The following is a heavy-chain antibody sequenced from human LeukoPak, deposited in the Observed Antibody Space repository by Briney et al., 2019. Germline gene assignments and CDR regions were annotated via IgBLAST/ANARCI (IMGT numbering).Heavy chain of an antibody. CDR3: AKAGAYSSSSYDY. V-gene: IGHV3-23*01. J-gene: IGHJ4*02. CDR2: TSASGAST. D-gene: IGHD6-6*01. CDR1: GFTINNYA. Sequence: GSLRLSCAVSGFTINNYAMSWGRQAPGKGLEWVSATSASGASTYYADSVKGRFTISRDISKNTLYLQMNSLRDEDTALYYCAKAGAYSSSSYDYWGQGALVTVSS.